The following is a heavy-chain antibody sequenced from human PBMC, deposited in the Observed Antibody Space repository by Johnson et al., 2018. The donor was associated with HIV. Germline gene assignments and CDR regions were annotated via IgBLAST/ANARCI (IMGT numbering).Heavy chain of an antibody. CDR3: ARWGYSSSPLDAFDI. V-gene: IGHV3-30-3*01. CDR2: ISYDGSNK. CDR1: GFTFSSYA. J-gene: IGHJ3*02. Sequence: QVQLVESGGGVVQPGRSLRLSCAASGFTFSSYAMHWVRQAPGKGLEWVAVISYDGSNKYYADSVKGRFTIPRDNSMNTLYLQMSSLRAEDTAVYYCARWGYSSSPLDAFDIWGQGTMVTVSS. D-gene: IGHD6-6*01.